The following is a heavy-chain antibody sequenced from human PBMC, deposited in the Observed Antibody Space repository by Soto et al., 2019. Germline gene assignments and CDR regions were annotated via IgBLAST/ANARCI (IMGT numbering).Heavy chain of an antibody. CDR3: ARGGGTIFAPLP. J-gene: IGHJ5*02. V-gene: IGHV1-2*04. CDR2: IDPNSGAT. Sequence: ASVKVSCKAFGYTFTGYYIHWVRQAPGQGLEWMAYIDPNSGATKYAQKFQGLVTLTRDTSIRTAYMELTSLRSDDTAVYYCARGGGTIFAPLPRGQGTLVTVSS. CDR1: GYTFTGYY. D-gene: IGHD1-1*01.